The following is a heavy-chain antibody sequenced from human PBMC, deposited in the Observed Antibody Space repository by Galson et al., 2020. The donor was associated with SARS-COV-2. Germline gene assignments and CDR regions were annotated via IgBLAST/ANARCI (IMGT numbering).Heavy chain of an antibody. V-gene: IGHV3-21*01. J-gene: IGHJ6*02. CDR1: GFTFSSYI. CDR2: ISSSSSYL. Sequence: GESLKLSCAASGFTFSSYIMNWVRQAPGKGLEWVSSISSSSSYLYYADSVTGRVTISRDNAKKSLYLQMNSLRAEDTAVYYCASDWGNGYYGMDVWGQGTTVTVSS. CDR3: ASDWGNGYYGMDV. D-gene: IGHD2-8*01.